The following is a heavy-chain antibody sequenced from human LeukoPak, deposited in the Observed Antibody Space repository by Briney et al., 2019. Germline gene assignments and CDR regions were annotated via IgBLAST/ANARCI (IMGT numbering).Heavy chain of an antibody. D-gene: IGHD6-13*01. CDR1: GDFISRYY. Sequence: SETLSLTCIVSGDFISRYYWSWIRQPPGKGLEWIGYISHRGSTNYNPSLKSRVTISMDTSNNQVSLRLSSVTAADTAMYYCARELAAAEDAFDIWGQGTVVTVSS. J-gene: IGHJ3*02. V-gene: IGHV4-59*01. CDR3: ARELAAAEDAFDI. CDR2: ISHRGST.